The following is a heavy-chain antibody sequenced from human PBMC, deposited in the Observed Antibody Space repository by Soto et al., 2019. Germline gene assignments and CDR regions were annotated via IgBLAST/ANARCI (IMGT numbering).Heavy chain of an antibody. D-gene: IGHD3-9*01. J-gene: IGHJ3*02. V-gene: IGHV3-53*01. CDR3: ARESGYFHSFDI. Sequence: GGSLRLSCAASGFTVSSNYMSWVRQAPGKGLEWVSVIYSGGSTHYADSVKGRFTISRDNSKNTLYLQMNSLRAEDTALYSYARESGYFHSFDIWGQGTLVTVSS. CDR1: GFTVSSNY. CDR2: IYSGGST.